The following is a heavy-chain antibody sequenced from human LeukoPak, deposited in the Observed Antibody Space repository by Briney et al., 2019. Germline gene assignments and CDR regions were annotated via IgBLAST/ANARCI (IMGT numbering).Heavy chain of an antibody. CDR3: ARSRDSTYYYDSSGSWFDP. J-gene: IGHJ5*02. V-gene: IGHV4-30-4*01. D-gene: IGHD3-22*01. CDR1: GGSISSGDYY. Sequence: SETLSLTCTASGGSISSGDYYWSWIRQPPGKGLEWIGYIYHSGSTYYNPSLKSRVTISVDTSKNQFSLKLSSVTAADTAVYYCARSRDSTYYYDSSGSWFDPWGQGTLVTVSS. CDR2: IYHSGST.